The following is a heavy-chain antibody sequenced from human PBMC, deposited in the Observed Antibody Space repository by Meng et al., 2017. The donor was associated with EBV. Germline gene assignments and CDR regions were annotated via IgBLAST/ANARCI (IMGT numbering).Heavy chain of an antibody. CDR1: CGSISSSNC. Sequence: HGPLVESGQGTVNLSGTLSFTSAVSCGSISSSNCCSRGRQPPGQGLELNGEIYHSGSINYTPYIKSRVSISVDKSKIQFSLKLSSVTDADTAVYYCVGTRTGTPDYWGQGTLVTVSS. J-gene: IGHJ4*02. V-gene: IGHV4-4*02. CDR3: VGTRTGTPDY. D-gene: IGHD1-1*01. CDR2: IYHSGSI.